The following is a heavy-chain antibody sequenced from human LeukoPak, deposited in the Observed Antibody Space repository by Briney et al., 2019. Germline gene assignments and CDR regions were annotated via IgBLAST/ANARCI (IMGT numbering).Heavy chain of an antibody. CDR2: ISWNSGSI. Sequence: GRSLRLSCAASGFTFHDFAIHWVRQAPGKGLEWVSGISWNSGSISYADSVKGRFTISRDNAKNSLYLQMNSLRAEDTALYYCAKDGRYCSSTSCYGEGYYYMDVWGKGTTVTVSS. D-gene: IGHD2-2*01. J-gene: IGHJ6*03. V-gene: IGHV3-9*01. CDR1: GFTFHDFA. CDR3: AKDGRYCSSTSCYGEGYYYMDV.